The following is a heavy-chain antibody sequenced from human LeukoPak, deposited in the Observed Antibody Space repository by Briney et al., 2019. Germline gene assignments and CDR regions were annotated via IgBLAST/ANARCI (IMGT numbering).Heavy chain of an antibody. V-gene: IGHV3-23*01. CDR3: ARSRSGSVAGTSDY. Sequence: GGALRLSCAASGFTFSRYAMSWVRQAPGKGLEWVSSVSTDGDTYYTDSVKGRFTISRDVSRNTLFLRMISLRADDTALYYCARSRSGSVAGTSDYWGQGTLVIVSS. CDR2: VSTDGDT. CDR1: GFTFSRYA. J-gene: IGHJ4*02. D-gene: IGHD6-19*01.